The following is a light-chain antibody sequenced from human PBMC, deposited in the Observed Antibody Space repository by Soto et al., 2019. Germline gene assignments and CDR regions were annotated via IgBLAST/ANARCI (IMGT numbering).Light chain of an antibody. V-gene: IGLV2-8*01. CDR2: DVS. Sequence: QSALTQPASASGSPGQSVTISCTGTSSDVGGYNYVSWYQQHPGKAPKLMIYDVSKRPSGVPYRFSGSKSGNTASLTVSGVHAADDEDYYCSCSAASNIPSVFGAGTKVTVL. CDR3: SCSAASNIPSV. CDR1: SSDVGGYNY. J-gene: IGLJ1*01.